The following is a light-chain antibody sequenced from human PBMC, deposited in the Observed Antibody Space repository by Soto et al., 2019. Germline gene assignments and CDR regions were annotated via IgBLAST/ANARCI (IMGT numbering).Light chain of an antibody. CDR2: DND. CDR1: SANIGGNY. CDR3: GAWDGSLSVVL. J-gene: IGLJ2*01. Sequence: QSVLTQPPSVSAAPGQKVTISCSGSSANIGGNYVSWYQHLPGTAPKLVLYDNDRRPSEIPDRFSGSKAGTSATLDITGLQTGDEADYYCGAWDGSLSVVLFGGGTKVTVL. V-gene: IGLV1-51*01.